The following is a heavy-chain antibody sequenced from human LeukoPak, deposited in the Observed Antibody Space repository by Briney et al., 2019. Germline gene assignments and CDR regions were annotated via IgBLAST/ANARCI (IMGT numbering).Heavy chain of an antibody. CDR1: GGSISSYY. Sequence: KPSETLSLTCTVSGGSISSYYWSWIRQPPGKGLEWIGYIYYSGSTNYNPSLKSRVTISVDTSKNQFSLKLSSVTAADTAVYYCARGGGGYSSSWYYYYMDVWGKGTTVTVSS. D-gene: IGHD6-13*01. CDR2: IYYSGST. V-gene: IGHV4-59*01. J-gene: IGHJ6*03. CDR3: ARGGGGYSSSWYYYYMDV.